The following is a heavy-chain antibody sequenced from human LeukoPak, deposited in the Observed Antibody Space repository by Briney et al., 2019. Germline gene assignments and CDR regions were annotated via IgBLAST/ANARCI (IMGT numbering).Heavy chain of an antibody. CDR2: INHSGST. D-gene: IGHD3-10*01. CDR1: GGSFSGYY. V-gene: IGHV4-34*01. Sequence: SETLSLTCAVYGGSFSGYYWSWNRQPPGKGLEWIGEINHSGSTNYNPSLKSRVTISVDTSKNQFSLKLSSVTAADTAVYYCARALWFGEPSGYFQHWGQGTLVTVSS. J-gene: IGHJ1*01. CDR3: ARALWFGEPSGYFQH.